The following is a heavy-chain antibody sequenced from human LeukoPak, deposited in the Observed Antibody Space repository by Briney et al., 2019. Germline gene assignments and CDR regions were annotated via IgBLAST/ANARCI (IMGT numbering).Heavy chain of an antibody. CDR3: ARADCSTTPCYARDYYGMDV. V-gene: IGHV5-51*01. D-gene: IGHD2-2*01. J-gene: IGHJ6*02. Sequence: GESLKISFKGSGXGFTSYCIGWVRQMPGKGVEWMGIIYPGDSDTRYSPSFQGQVTISADKSISTAYLQWSSLKASDTAIYYCARADCSTTPCYARDYYGMDVWGQGTTVTVSS. CDR2: IYPGDSDT. CDR1: GXGFTSYC.